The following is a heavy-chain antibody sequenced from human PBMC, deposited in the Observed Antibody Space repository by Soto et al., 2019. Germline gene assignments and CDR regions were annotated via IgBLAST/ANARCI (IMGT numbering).Heavy chain of an antibody. CDR2: IIPIFGTA. CDR3: ARGRNMGYSYGFDY. V-gene: IGHV1-69*13. D-gene: IGHD5-18*01. CDR1: GGTFSSYA. J-gene: IGHJ4*02. Sequence: SVKVSCKASGGTFSSYAISWVRQAPGQGLEWMGGIIPIFGTANYAQKFQGRVTITADESTSTAYMELSSLRSEDTAVYYCARGRNMGYSYGFDYWGQGTRVTVSS.